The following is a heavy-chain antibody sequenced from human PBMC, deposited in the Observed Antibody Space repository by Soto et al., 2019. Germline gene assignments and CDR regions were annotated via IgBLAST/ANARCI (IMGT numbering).Heavy chain of an antibody. J-gene: IGHJ4*02. CDR3: ARHARIAVAGTNNFDY. CDR1: GGSISSSSYY. D-gene: IGHD6-19*01. V-gene: IGHV4-39*01. CDR2: IYYSGST. Sequence: SETLSLTCTVSGGSISSSSYYWGWIRQPPGKGLEWIGSIYYSGSTYYNPSLKSRVTISVDTSKNQFSLKLSSVTAADTAVYYCARHARIAVAGTNNFDYWGQGTLVTVS.